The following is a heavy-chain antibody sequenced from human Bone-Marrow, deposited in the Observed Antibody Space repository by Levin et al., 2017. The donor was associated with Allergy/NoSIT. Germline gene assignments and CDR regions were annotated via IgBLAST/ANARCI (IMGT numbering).Heavy chain of an antibody. D-gene: IGHD2-15*01. V-gene: IGHV3-23*01. CDR1: GFTFSSSA. CDR3: AKEDCSGGTFDSTNWLGY. J-gene: IGHJ4*02. CDR2: ISSSGAST. Sequence: GESLKISCATSGFTFSSSAMSWVRQAPGQGLEWVSTISSSGASTYYADPVKGRFTMSRDNSKNTLSLQMNSLRAEDTAVYYCAKEDCSGGTFDSTNWLGYWGQGTLVTVSS.